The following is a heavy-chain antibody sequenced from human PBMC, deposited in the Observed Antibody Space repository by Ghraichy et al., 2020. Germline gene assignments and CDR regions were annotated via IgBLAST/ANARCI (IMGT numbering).Heavy chain of an antibody. D-gene: IGHD2/OR15-2a*01. V-gene: IGHV3-23*01. CDR2: LRGSGDST. J-gene: IGHJ4*02. CDR3: AKGRSTTNHYDY. Sequence: GGSLRLSCAASGFTFSTYAMSWVRQAPGKGLEWVSALRGSGDSTYYADSVKGRFTISRDNSKNTLYLQMNSLSIDDTAVSFCAKGRSTTNHYDYWGQGTLVTVSS. CDR1: GFTFSTYA.